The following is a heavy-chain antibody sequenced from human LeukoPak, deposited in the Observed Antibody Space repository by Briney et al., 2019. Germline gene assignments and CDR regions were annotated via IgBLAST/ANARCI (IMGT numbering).Heavy chain of an antibody. Sequence: ASVKVSCKASRYTFTSYGISWVRQAPGQGLEWMGWISAYNGNTNYAQKLHGRVTMTTDTSTSTAYMELRSLRCDDTAVYYCARSYSYGSRPFCDYWGQGTLVTVSS. J-gene: IGHJ4*02. D-gene: IGHD5-18*01. CDR3: ARSYSYGSRPFCDY. CDR1: RYTFTSYG. CDR2: ISAYNGNT. V-gene: IGHV1-18*01.